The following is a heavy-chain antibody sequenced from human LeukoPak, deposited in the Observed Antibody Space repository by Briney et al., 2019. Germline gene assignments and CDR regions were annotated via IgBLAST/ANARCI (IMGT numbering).Heavy chain of an antibody. V-gene: IGHV3-30*18. J-gene: IGHJ4*02. Sequence: GGSLRLSCAASGFTFSSYGMHWVRQAPGKGLEWVAVISYDGSSKYYADSVKGRFTISRDNSKNTLYLQMNSLRAEDTAAYYCAKWEGYCSGGSCYGRFDYWGQGTLVTVS. CDR2: ISYDGSSK. CDR1: GFTFSSYG. D-gene: IGHD2-15*01. CDR3: AKWEGYCSGGSCYGRFDY.